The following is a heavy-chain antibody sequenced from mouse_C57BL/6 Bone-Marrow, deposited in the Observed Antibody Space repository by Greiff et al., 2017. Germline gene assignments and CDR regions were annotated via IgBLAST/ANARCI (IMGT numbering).Heavy chain of an antibody. CDR3: STDGDYEYYYAMDY. V-gene: IGHV14-4*01. CDR2: IDTETGDT. CDR1: GFNIKDDY. J-gene: IGHJ4*01. Sequence: VQLQQSGAELVRPGASVKLSCTASGFNIKDDYMHWVKQRTEQGLEWIGWIDTETGDTESASKFQGKATLPADPSSNNAYLPLRSLTSDDTAVYYCSTDGDYEYYYAMDYWGQGTSVTVAS. D-gene: IGHD2-13*01.